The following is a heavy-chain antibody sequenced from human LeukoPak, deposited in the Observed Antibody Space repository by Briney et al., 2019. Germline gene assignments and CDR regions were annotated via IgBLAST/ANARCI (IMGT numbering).Heavy chain of an antibody. Sequence: HPGGSLRLSCAASGFTFDDYAMPWVRHAPGKGLEWVSLISGDGGSTYYADSVKGRFTISRDNSKNSLYLQMNSLRTEDTALYYCAKDILASLPYYYDSSGYSVPDYWGQGTLVTVSS. D-gene: IGHD3-22*01. CDR1: GFTFDDYA. V-gene: IGHV3-43*02. CDR2: ISGDGGST. CDR3: AKDILASLPYYYDSSGYSVPDY. J-gene: IGHJ4*02.